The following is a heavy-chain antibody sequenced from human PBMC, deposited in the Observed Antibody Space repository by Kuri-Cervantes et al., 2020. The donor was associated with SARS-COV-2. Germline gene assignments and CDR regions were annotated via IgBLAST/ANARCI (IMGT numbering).Heavy chain of an antibody. J-gene: IGHJ4*02. V-gene: IGHV3-21*01. D-gene: IGHD3-3*01. CDR2: ISSSSSYI. Sequence: GESLKISCTVSGFIFSSFEMNWIRHVPGKGLEWVSSISSSSSYIYYADSVKGRFTISRDNAKNSLYLQMNSLRAEDTAVYYCASSVTIFGVVSYYFDYWGQGTLVTVSS. CDR3: ASSVTIFGVVSYYFDY. CDR1: GFIFSSFE.